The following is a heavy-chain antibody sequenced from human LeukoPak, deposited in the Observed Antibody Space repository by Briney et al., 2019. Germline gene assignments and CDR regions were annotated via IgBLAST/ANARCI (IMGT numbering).Heavy chain of an antibody. J-gene: IGHJ4*02. Sequence: TSETPSLTCSVSGGSISSSIDYNWGWSRQPPGKGLEWIGSISKIGNTYYNPSLKSRITISVDTSRNQFSLKVTSLTAADTAQYFCSRVPNGSPADCWGQGTLVTVSS. D-gene: IGHD2-8*01. CDR3: SRVPNGSPADC. CDR2: ISKIGNT. CDR1: GGSISSSIDYN. V-gene: IGHV4-39*01.